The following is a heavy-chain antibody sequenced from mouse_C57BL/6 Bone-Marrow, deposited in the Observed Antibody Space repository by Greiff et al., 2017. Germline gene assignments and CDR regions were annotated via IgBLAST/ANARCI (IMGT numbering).Heavy chain of an antibody. V-gene: IGHV1-54*01. CDR1: GYAFTNYL. CDR3: AREAMGDFDY. CDR2: INPGSGGT. Sequence: QVQLQQSGAELVRPGTSVKVSCKASGYAFTNYLIEWVKQRPGQGLEWIGVINPGSGGTNYNEKFKGKATLSADKSSSTAYMQLSSLTSEDSAVYFCAREAMGDFDYWGQGTTLTVSS. J-gene: IGHJ2*01.